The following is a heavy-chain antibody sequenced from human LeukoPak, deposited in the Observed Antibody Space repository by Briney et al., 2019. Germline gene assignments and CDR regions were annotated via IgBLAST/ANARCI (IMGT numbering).Heavy chain of an antibody. CDR3: VRDRHYIGNREVRFPY. V-gene: IGHV3-30*02. CDR2: IRYDGSNK. CDR1: GFTFSSYD. Sequence: GGSLRLSCAASGFTFSSYDIHWVRQAPGKGLEWVAFIRYDGSNKYYADSARGRFTISRGNAKNSLDLQMNSLRVEDTAVYYCVRDRHYIGNREVRFPYWGQGALVTVSS. D-gene: IGHD3-10*01. J-gene: IGHJ4*02.